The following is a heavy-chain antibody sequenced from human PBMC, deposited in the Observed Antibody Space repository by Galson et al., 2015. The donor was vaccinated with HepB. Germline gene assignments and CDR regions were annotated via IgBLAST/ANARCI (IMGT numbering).Heavy chain of an antibody. CDR1: GYTFTGYD. CDR3: ARVGGRQSRALDY. Sequence: SVKVSCKASGYTFTGYDMHWVRQAPGQGLEWMGRVNPNSGGTNYAQKFQGRVTMTRDTSISTAYMELSRLRSDDTAVYYCARVGGRQSRALDYWGQGTLVTVSS. J-gene: IGHJ4*02. D-gene: IGHD1-26*01. CDR2: VNPNSGGT. V-gene: IGHV1-2*06.